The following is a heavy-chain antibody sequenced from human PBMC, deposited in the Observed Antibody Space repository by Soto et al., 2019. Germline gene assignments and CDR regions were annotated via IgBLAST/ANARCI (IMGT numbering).Heavy chain of an antibody. D-gene: IGHD3-22*01. Sequence: GGSLRLSCAASGFTFSGSAMHWVRQASGKGLEWVGRIRSKANSYATAYAASVKGRFTISRDDSKNTAYLQMNSLKTEDTAVYYCTITMIVVGYYYYGMDVWGQGTTVTVSS. J-gene: IGHJ6*02. CDR3: TITMIVVGYYYYGMDV. CDR1: GFTFSGSA. V-gene: IGHV3-73*01. CDR2: IRSKANSYAT.